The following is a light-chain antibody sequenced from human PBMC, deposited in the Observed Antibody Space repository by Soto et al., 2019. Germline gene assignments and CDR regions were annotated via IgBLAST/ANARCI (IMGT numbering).Light chain of an antibody. CDR3: QQSYSTPLT. Sequence: DIQMTQSPSTLSAFVGDRVIITCRASQSISSYLNWYQQKPGKAPKLLIYAASSLQSGVPSRFSGSGSGTDFSLTISSLHPEDFAVYYCQQSYSTPLTFGQGTRLEIK. CDR2: AAS. CDR1: QSISSY. J-gene: IGKJ5*01. V-gene: IGKV1-39*01.